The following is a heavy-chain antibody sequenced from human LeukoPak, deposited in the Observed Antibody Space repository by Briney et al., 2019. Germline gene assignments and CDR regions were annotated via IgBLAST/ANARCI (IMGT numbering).Heavy chain of an antibody. V-gene: IGHV3-7*01. CDR2: IKQDGSEK. CDR3: ARRGVGGSYYYFDY. J-gene: IGHJ4*02. D-gene: IGHD1-26*01. CDR1: GFTFSSYW. Sequence: GGSLRLSCAASGFTFSSYWMSWVRQAPGKGLEWVANIKQDGSEKYYVDSVKGRFTISRDNAKNSLYLQMNSLRAEDTAVYYCARRGVGGSYYYFDYWGQGTLVTVSS.